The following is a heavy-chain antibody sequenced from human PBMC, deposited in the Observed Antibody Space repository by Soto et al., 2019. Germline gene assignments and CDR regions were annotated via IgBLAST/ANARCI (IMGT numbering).Heavy chain of an antibody. J-gene: IGHJ4*02. CDR3: VKGHSGSYIFRPDYFDY. V-gene: IGHV1-2*02. CDR1: GYTFTGYY. D-gene: IGHD1-26*01. Sequence: ASVKVSCKASGYTFTGYYMHWVRQAPGQGLEWMGWINPNSGGTNYAQKFQGRVTMTRDTSISTAYMELSSLRAEDTAVYYCVKGHSGSYIFRPDYFDYWGQGTLVTVSS. CDR2: INPNSGGT.